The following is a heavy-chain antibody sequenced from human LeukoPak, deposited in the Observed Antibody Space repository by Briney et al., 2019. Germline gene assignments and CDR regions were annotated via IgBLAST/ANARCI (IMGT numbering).Heavy chain of an antibody. CDR2: ISAYNGNT. Sequence: ASVKVSCEASGYTFTSYGISWVRQAPGQGLEWMGWISAYNGNTNYAQKLQGRVTMTTDTSTSTAYMELRSLRSDDTAVYYCAREIGGYCSSTSCHGWFDPWGQGTLVTVSS. J-gene: IGHJ5*02. D-gene: IGHD2-2*01. V-gene: IGHV1-18*01. CDR1: GYTFTSYG. CDR3: AREIGGYCSSTSCHGWFDP.